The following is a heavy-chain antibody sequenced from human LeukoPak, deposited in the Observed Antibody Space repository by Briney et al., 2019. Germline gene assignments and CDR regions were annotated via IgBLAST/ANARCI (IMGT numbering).Heavy chain of an antibody. Sequence: PSETLSLTCTVSGGSISSYYWSWIRQPPGKGLEWIGEIDHSGSTNYNPSLKSRVTISVDTSKNQFSLKLSSVTAADTAVYYCARGGGYSSGWYREGYFDYWGQGTLVTVSS. V-gene: IGHV4-34*01. CDR2: IDHSGST. CDR3: ARGGGYSSGWYREGYFDY. D-gene: IGHD6-19*01. CDR1: GGSISSYY. J-gene: IGHJ4*02.